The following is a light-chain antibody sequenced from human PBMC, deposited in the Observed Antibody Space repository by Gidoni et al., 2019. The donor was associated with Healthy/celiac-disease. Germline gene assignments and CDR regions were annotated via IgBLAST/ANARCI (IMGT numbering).Light chain of an antibody. V-gene: IGKV1-39*01. J-gene: IGKJ5*01. Sequence: CRASQSISSYLNWYQQKPGKAPKLLIYAASSLQSGVPSRFSGSGSGTDFTLTISSLQPEDFSTYYCQQSYSTPFTFGQGTRLEIK. CDR2: AAS. CDR3: QQSYSTPFT. CDR1: QSISSY.